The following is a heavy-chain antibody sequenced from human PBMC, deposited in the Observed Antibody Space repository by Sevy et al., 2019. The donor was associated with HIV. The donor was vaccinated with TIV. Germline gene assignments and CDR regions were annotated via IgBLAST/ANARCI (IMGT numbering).Heavy chain of an antibody. CDR1: GFTFSYYI. Sequence: GGSLRLSCAASGFTFSYYIMNWVRQAPGKGLEWVSYISSGSSYISYTDSVKGRFTISRDNAKNSLYLQMNSLRPEDTAMYFCARDRDYYGSGTFDAWGQGTTVTVSS. CDR3: ARDRDYYGSGTFDA. V-gene: IGHV3-21*06. CDR2: ISSGSSYI. D-gene: IGHD3-10*01. J-gene: IGHJ6*02.